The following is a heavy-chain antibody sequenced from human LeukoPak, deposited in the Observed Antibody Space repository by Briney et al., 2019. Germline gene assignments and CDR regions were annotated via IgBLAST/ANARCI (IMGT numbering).Heavy chain of an antibody. V-gene: IGHV3-64D*09. Sequence: PGGSLRLSCSASGFTFSAYPMHWVRQAPGKGLEYVSTIFANADITSYAPSVKGRFTTSRDNPKNTLYLQMSSLRPEDTAVYYCVKSPSDGLDVWGQGATVTVSS. J-gene: IGHJ6*02. CDR2: IFANADIT. CDR1: GFTFSAYP. CDR3: VKSPSDGLDV.